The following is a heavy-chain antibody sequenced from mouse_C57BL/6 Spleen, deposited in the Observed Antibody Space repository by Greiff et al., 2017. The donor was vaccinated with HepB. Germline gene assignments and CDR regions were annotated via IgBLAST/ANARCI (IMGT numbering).Heavy chain of an antibody. CDR1: GYTFTSYG. J-gene: IGHJ1*03. CDR2: IYPRSGNT. CDR3: ARSITTVVAPRYFDV. Sequence: QVQLQQSGAELARPGASVKLSCKASGYTFTSYGISWVKQRTGQGLEWIGEIYPRSGNTYYNEKFKGKATLTADKSSSTAYMELRSLTSEDSAVYFCARSITTVVAPRYFDVWGTGTTVTVSS. D-gene: IGHD1-1*01. V-gene: IGHV1-81*01.